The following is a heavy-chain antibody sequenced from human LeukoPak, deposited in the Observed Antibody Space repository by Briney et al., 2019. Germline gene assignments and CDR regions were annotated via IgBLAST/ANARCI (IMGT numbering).Heavy chain of an antibody. J-gene: IGHJ5*02. V-gene: IGHV3-30-3*01. CDR3: ARDHYGDYGFISS. CDR2: ISYDGSNK. Sequence: GRSLRLSCAASGFTFSSYAMHWVRQAPGKGLEWVAVISYDGSNKYYADSVKGRFTISRDNSKNTLYLQMNSLGAEDTAVYYCARDHYGDYGFISSWGQGTLVTVSS. D-gene: IGHD4-17*01. CDR1: GFTFSSYA.